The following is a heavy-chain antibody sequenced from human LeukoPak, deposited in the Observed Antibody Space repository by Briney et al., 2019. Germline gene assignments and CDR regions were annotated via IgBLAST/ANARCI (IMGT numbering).Heavy chain of an antibody. V-gene: IGHV3-7*01. CDR1: GFTFSSYW. CDR2: IKEDGSEK. J-gene: IGHJ4*02. D-gene: IGHD4-11*01. Sequence: GGSLRLSCAASGFTFSSYWMNWVRQAPGKGLEWVANIKEDGSEKYYVDSVKGRFTISRDNAKNTLYLQMNSLRAEDTAVYYCAKGGSKAPDYWGQGTLITVSS. CDR3: AKGGSKAPDY.